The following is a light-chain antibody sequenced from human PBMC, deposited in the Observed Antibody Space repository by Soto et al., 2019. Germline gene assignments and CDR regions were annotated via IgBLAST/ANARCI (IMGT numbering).Light chain of an antibody. J-gene: IGKJ4*01. Sequence: ESVLTQSPVTRSLYPRERATPPCRASQSVSSSYLAWYQQKPGQAPRLLIYGASSRATGIPDRFSGSGSGTDFTLTISRLEPEDFAVYYCQLYGTSPLTFGGGTKVDI. V-gene: IGKV3-20*01. CDR2: GAS. CDR3: QLYGTSPLT. CDR1: QSVSSSY.